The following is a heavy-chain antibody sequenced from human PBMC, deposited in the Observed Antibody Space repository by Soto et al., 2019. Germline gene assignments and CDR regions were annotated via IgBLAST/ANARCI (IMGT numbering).Heavy chain of an antibody. CDR1: GGSGGSFSGYY. CDR3: ARRPGSGSYYRTYWFDP. Sequence: SDTLSLTCAVYGGSGGSFSGYYWSWIRQPPGKGLEWIGEINHSGSTNYNPSLKSRVTISVDTSKNQFSLKLSSVTAADTAVYYCARRPGSGSYYRTYWFDPWGQGTLVNVSS. J-gene: IGHJ5*02. V-gene: IGHV4-34*01. D-gene: IGHD3-10*01. CDR2: INHSGST.